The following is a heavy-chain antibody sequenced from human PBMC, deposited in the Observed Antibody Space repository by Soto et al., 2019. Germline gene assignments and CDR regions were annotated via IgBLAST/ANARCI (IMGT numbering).Heavy chain of an antibody. J-gene: IGHJ5*02. CDR2: INAGNGNT. V-gene: IGHV1-3*01. CDR1: GYTFTSYA. CDR3: ARIAAARLVDP. Sequence: ASVKVSCKASGYTFTSYAMHWVRQAPGQRLEWMGWINAGNGNTKYSQKFQGRVTITRDTSASTAYMELRSLRSDDTAVYYCARIAAARLVDPWGQGTLVTVSS. D-gene: IGHD6-13*01.